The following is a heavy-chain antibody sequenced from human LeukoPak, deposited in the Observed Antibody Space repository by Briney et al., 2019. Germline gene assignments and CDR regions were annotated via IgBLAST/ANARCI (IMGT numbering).Heavy chain of an antibody. CDR3: AKDVRSSLDADY. CDR2: ISGSGGST. Sequence: PGGSLRLSCAASGFTFSSYAMTWVRQAPGKGLEWVSVISGSGGSTYYADSVKGRFTISRDNSKNTLYLQMNSLRAEDTAVYYCAKDVRSSLDADYWGQGTLVTVSS. D-gene: IGHD1-1*01. CDR1: GFTFSSYA. J-gene: IGHJ4*02. V-gene: IGHV3-23*01.